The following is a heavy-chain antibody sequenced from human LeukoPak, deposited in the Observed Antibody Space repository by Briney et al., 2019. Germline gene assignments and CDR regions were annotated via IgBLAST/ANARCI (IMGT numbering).Heavy chain of an antibody. V-gene: IGHV3-30*03. CDR3: ARLPPTVTTGFDY. Sequence: GGSLRLSCAASGFTFSSYGMHWVRQAPGKGLEWVAVISYDGSNKYYADSVKGRFTISRDNSKNTLYLQMNSLRAEDTAVYYCARLPPTVTTGFDYWGQGTLVTVSS. J-gene: IGHJ4*02. D-gene: IGHD4-17*01. CDR1: GFTFSSYG. CDR2: ISYDGSNK.